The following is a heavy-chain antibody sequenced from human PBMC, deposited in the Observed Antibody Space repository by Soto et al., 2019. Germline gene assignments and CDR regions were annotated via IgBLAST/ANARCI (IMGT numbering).Heavy chain of an antibody. J-gene: IGHJ6*02. Sequence: PGGSLRLSCAASGFTFSSYGMHWVRQAPGKGLEWVAVIWYDGSNKYYADSVKGRFTISRDNSKNTLYLQMNSLRAEDTAVYYCARDSGGFDDFWSGPYYYYGMDVWGQGTTVTVSS. CDR2: IWYDGSNK. V-gene: IGHV3-33*01. CDR3: ARDSGGFDDFWSGPYYYYGMDV. D-gene: IGHD3-3*01. CDR1: GFTFSSYG.